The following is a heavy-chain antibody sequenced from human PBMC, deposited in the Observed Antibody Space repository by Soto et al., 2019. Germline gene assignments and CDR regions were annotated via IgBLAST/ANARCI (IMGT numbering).Heavy chain of an antibody. CDR2: IYYSGST. J-gene: IGHJ6*03. D-gene: IGHD6-19*01. CDR1: GGSISSYY. V-gene: IGHV4-59*01. Sequence: PSETLSLTCTVSGGSISSYYWSWIRQPPGKGLEWIGYIYYSGSTNYNPSLKSRVTISVDTSKNQFSLKLSSVTAADTAVYYCAREGSQQWLVRNYYYYYMDVWGKGPTVTVSS. CDR3: AREGSQQWLVRNYYYYYMDV.